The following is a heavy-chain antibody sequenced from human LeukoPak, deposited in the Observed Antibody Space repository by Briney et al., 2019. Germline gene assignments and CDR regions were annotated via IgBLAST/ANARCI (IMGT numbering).Heavy chain of an antibody. CDR1: GFTFSSYS. D-gene: IGHD6-13*01. CDR2: IVDSGIGT. Sequence: PGGSLRLSCAASGFTFSSYSINWVRQAPGKGLEWVSSIVDSGIGTYYADSVKGRFIISRDNSKNTLYLQMHSLRVEDTAIYYCARGRIAAAGYAFDIWGQGTMVTVSS. J-gene: IGHJ3*02. CDR3: ARGRIAAAGYAFDI. V-gene: IGHV3-23*01.